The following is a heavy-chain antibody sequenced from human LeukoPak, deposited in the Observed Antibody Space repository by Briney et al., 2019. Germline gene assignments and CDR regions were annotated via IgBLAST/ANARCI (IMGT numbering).Heavy chain of an antibody. CDR2: ISSSNSAI. CDR3: ARDRNSNWYDGFDI. V-gene: IGHV3-48*02. CDR1: GFTFSRYS. J-gene: IGHJ3*02. D-gene: IGHD6-13*01. Sequence: GGSLRLSCAASGFTFSRYSMNWVRQAPGKGLEWVSYISSSNSAIYYADSVRGRFTISRDNAKNSLYLRMNSLRDEDTAVYYCARDRNSNWYDGFDIWGQGTVVTVSS.